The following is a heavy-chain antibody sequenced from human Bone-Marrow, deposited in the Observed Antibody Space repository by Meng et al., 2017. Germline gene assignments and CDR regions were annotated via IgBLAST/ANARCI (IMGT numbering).Heavy chain of an antibody. CDR3: AKGGYFLDY. Sequence: ASVKVSCKASGYTFTGYYMHWVRQAPGQGLEWMGWMSPNSGNTGYAQKFQDRVTISRNTSISTAYMELSSLRSEDTAVYYCAKGGYFLDYWGQGTLVTVSS. J-gene: IGHJ4*02. V-gene: IGHV1-8*03. D-gene: IGHD3-3*01. CDR1: GYTFTGYY. CDR2: MSPNSGNT.